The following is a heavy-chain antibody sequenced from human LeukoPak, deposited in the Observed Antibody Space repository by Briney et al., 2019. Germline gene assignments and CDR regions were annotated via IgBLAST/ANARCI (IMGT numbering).Heavy chain of an antibody. D-gene: IGHD3-10*01. Sequence: SETLSLTCTVSGGSISNYYWSWIRQSPEKGLEWVGYIYYSGSTNYNPSLKSRVTLSLDTSKNQFSLKLSSVTAADTANYYCARSSSGRGQAGSLGVYSDWYYMDGWGRGTTVTVAS. CDR1: GGSISNYY. CDR3: ARSSSGRGQAGSLGVYSDWYYMDG. J-gene: IGHJ6*03. V-gene: IGHV4-59*01. CDR2: IYYSGST.